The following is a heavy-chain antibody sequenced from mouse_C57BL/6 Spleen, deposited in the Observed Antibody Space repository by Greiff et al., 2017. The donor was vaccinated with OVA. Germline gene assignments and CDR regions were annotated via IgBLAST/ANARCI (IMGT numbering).Heavy chain of an antibody. V-gene: IGHV5-17*01. J-gene: IGHJ4*01. CDR3: ARPYYYGNAMDY. CDR2: ISSGSSTI. D-gene: IGHD1-1*01. CDR1: GFTFSDYG. Sequence: DVKLVESGGGLVKPGGSLKLSCAASGFTFSDYGMHWVRQAPEKGLEWVAYISSGSSTIYYADTVKGRFTISRDNAKNTLFLQMTSLRSEDTAMYYCARPYYYGNAMDYWGQGTSVTVSS.